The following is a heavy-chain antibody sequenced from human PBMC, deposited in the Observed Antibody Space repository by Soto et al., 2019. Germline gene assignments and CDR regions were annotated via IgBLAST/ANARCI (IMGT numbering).Heavy chain of an antibody. Sequence: ASVKVSCKASGYSFTSYGISWVRQAPGQGLEWMGWISAYNGNKKYAQKLQGRVTMTTDTSTSTAYMELRSLRSDDTAVDYCARDLGQQLVDYWAQGNLVTFSS. D-gene: IGHD6-13*01. J-gene: IGHJ4*02. V-gene: IGHV1-18*01. CDR3: ARDLGQQLVDY. CDR2: ISAYNGNK. CDR1: GYSFTSYG.